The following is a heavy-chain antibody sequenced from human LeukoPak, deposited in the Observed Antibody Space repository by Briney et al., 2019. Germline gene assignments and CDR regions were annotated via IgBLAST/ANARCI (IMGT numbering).Heavy chain of an antibody. D-gene: IGHD1-20*01. J-gene: IGHJ4*02. V-gene: IGHV1-18*01. CDR2: ISAYNGNT. Sequence: ASVKVSCKASGYTYTSYGIRWVRQAPGQGLVWMGWISAYNGNTNYAQKLQGRVTMTTDTSTSTAYMELRRLRSDDTAVYYCARGHTWKRLALDSWGQGTLVTVSS. CDR3: ARGHTWKRLALDS. CDR1: GYTYTSYG.